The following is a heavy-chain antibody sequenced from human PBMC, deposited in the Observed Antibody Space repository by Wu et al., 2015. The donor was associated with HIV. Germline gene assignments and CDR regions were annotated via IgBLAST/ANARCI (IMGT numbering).Heavy chain of an antibody. D-gene: IGHD6-19*01. J-gene: IGHJ6*04. CDR2: INPLFGTT. V-gene: IGHV1-69*05. CDR3: ARNTDSVATSLYSLGV. CDR1: GDGFTSYA. Sequence: QAQLLQFGAEVKKPGSSVKVTCKASGDGFTSYAVSWVRQAPGQGLEWMGGINPLFGTTRHAQKFQDRITITTDEAKTIVYLELDSLRFDDTAVYYCARNTDSVATSLYSLGVWGKGPRSPSPQ.